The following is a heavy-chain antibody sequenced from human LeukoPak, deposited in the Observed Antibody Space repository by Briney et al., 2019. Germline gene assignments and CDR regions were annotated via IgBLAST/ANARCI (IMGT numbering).Heavy chain of an antibody. J-gene: IGHJ4*02. CDR2: IYYSGST. CDR1: GGSISSSSYY. V-gene: IGHV4-39*01. CDR3: ARHELGDSTTRVYYYFDY. D-gene: IGHD2-2*01. Sequence: RASETLSLTCTVSGGSISSSSYYWGWIRQPPGKGLEWIGSIYYSGSTYYNPSLKSRVTISVDTSKNQFSLRLSSVTAADTAVYYCARHELGDSTTRVYYYFDYWGQGTLVTVSS.